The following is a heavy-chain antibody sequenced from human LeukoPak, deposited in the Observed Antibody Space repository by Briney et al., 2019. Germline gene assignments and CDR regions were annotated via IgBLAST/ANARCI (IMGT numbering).Heavy chain of an antibody. J-gene: IGHJ4*02. Sequence: SETLSLTCTVSGGSISSYYWSWIRQPPGKGLEWIGYIYYSGSTNYNPSLKSRVTISVDTSKNQFSLKLSSVTAADTAVYYCARVGYDILTGYYDYWGQGTLVTVSS. D-gene: IGHD3-9*01. V-gene: IGHV4-59*12. CDR1: GGSISSYY. CDR2: IYYSGST. CDR3: ARVGYDILTGYYDY.